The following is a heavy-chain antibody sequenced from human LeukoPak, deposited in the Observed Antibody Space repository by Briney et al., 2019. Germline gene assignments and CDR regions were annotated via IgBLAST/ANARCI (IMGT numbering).Heavy chain of an antibody. V-gene: IGHV1-46*01. J-gene: IGHJ4*02. CDR3: GIEDGYRFNY. Sequence: ASVKVSCKASGYTFTSYYMHWVRQAPGQGLEWMGIINPSGGSTSYAQKFQGRVTMTRDMSTSTVYMELSRLRSDDTAVYYCGIEDGYRFNYWGQGTLVTVSS. CDR2: INPSGGST. D-gene: IGHD5-24*01. CDR1: GYTFTSYY.